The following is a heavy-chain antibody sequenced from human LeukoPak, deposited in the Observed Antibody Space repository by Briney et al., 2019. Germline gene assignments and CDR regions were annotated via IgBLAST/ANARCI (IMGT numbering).Heavy chain of an antibody. J-gene: IGHJ4*02. V-gene: IGHV4-59*08. Sequence: SETLSLTCTVSGGSISSYYWSWIRQPPGKGLEWIGYIYYSGSTNYNPSLKSRVTISVDTSKNQFSLKLSSVTAADTAVYYCGKGRALWTYDFDSWGQGTLVTVSS. CDR3: GKGRALWTYDFDS. CDR1: GGSISSYY. CDR2: IYYSGST. D-gene: IGHD3/OR15-3a*01.